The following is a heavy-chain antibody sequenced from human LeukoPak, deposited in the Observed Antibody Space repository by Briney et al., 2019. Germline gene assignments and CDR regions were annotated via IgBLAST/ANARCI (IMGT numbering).Heavy chain of an antibody. D-gene: IGHD4-17*01. J-gene: IGHJ4*02. CDR3: AREYGDFDY. CDR2: INTRGNT. Sequence: SETLSLTCTVSGGSISNYYWSWLRQPAGKGLQWIGRINTRGNTNYNPSLKSRVTMSVDTSKNQFSLKLHSLTAADTAVYYCAREYGDFDYWGQGTLVTVSS. V-gene: IGHV4-4*07. CDR1: GGSISNYY.